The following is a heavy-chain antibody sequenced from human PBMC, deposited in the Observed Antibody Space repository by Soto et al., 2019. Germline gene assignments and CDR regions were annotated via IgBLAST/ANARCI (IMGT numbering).Heavy chain of an antibody. CDR2: IYYSGST. D-gene: IGHD6-13*01. J-gene: IGHJ4*02. CDR3: ARKGRAAAGANFDY. CDR1: GGSISSYY. Sequence: SETLSLTCTVSGGSISSYYWSWIRQPPGKGLEWIGYIYYSGSTNYNPSLKSRVTISVDTSKNQFSLKLSSVTAADTAVYYCARKGRAAAGANFDYWGQGTLVTVSS. V-gene: IGHV4-59*01.